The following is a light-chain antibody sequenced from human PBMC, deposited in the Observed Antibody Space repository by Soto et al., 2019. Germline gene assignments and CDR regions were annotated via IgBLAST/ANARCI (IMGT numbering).Light chain of an antibody. Sequence: DIKMTQSPSPLSASVGDRVTITCRASQSINNWLAWFQQKSGKAPKLLIYEASSLESGVPSRFSGSGSGTEFTLTLSSLQPDDFATYYCQQYDTYSWKFGQGTKVEIK. CDR2: EAS. CDR3: QQYDTYSWK. V-gene: IGKV1-5*03. CDR1: QSINNW. J-gene: IGKJ1*01.